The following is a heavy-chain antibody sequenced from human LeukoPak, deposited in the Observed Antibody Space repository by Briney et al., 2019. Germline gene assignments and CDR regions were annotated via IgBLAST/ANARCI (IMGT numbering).Heavy chain of an antibody. CDR3: AREVGYCSSTSCSHFDY. CDR1: GGSISSGGYY. CDR2: IYYSGST. D-gene: IGHD2-2*01. Sequence: PSETLSLTCTVSGGSISSGGYYWSWIRQHPGKGLEWIGYIYYSGSTYYNPSLKSRVTISVDTSKNQFSLKLSSLTAADTAVYYCAREVGYCSSTSCSHFDYWGQGTLVTVSS. V-gene: IGHV4-31*03. J-gene: IGHJ4*02.